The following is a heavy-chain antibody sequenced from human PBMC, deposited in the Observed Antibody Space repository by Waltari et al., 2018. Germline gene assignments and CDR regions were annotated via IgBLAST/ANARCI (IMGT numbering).Heavy chain of an antibody. V-gene: IGHV3-30*05. CDR3: AREDYNFYYFDL. CDR1: GFAFRRFG. CDR2: ISYDGSNK. Sequence: QVQLVESGGGVVQPGRSLRLSCAASGFAFRRFGVGWVRQVPGKGLGLMAHISYDGSNKNYLDSVKGRFTISRDNSKDTLFLQMNSLRPEDTAVYFCAREDYNFYYFDLWGQGTLVTVSS. J-gene: IGHJ4*02. D-gene: IGHD3-3*01.